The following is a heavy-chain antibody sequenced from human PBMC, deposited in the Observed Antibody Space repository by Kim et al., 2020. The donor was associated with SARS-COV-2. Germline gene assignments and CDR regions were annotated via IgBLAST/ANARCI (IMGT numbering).Heavy chain of an antibody. CDR3: ARNNAMDV. V-gene: IGHV3-7*03. Sequence: GGSLRLSCAASGFSFSNHWMTWVRQAPGRGPEWVANIKQHGSEKYYVGSVRGRFTISRDDAKNSLYLQMNSLRAEDTAIYYCARNNAMDVWGQGTTLTVSS. J-gene: IGHJ6*02. CDR1: GFSFSNHW. CDR2: IKQHGSEK.